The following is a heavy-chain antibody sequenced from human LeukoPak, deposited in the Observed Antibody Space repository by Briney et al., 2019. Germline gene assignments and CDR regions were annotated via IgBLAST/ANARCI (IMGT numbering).Heavy chain of an antibody. D-gene: IGHD4-17*01. V-gene: IGHV4-61*01. J-gene: IGHJ5*02. CDR3: AREGNDYGDWFDP. Sequence: SQTLSLTCTVSGGSISSGSYYWSWIRQPPGKGLEWIGCIYYSGSTNYNPSLKSRVTISVDTSKNQFSLKLSSVTAADTAVYYCAREGNDYGDWFDPWGQGTLVTVSS. CDR1: GGSISSGSYY. CDR2: IYYSGST.